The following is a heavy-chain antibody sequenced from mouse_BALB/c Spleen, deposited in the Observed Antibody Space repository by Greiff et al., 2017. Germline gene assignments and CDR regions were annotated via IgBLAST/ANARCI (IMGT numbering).Heavy chain of an antibody. CDR3: ARVHWGYAMDY. Sequence: DVQLVESGGGLVKPGGSLKLSCAASGFTFSDYYMYWVRQTPEKRLEWVATISDGGSYTYYPDSVKGRFTISRDNAKNNLYLQMSSLKSEDTAMYYCARVHWGYAMDYWGQGTSVTVSS. D-gene: IGHD4-1*01. V-gene: IGHV5-4*02. CDR2: ISDGGSYT. CDR1: GFTFSDYY. J-gene: IGHJ4*01.